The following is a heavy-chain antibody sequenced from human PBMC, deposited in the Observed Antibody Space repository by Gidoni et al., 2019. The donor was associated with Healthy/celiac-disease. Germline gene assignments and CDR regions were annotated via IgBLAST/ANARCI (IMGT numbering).Heavy chain of an antibody. J-gene: IGHJ3*02. D-gene: IGHD3-16*01. CDR1: GGSISSYY. Sequence: QVQLQESGPGLVKPSETLTLTCSVTGGSISSYYWSLIRQPPGKGLEWIVYIYYSGSTNYNPFLTSRVTISVDTSKNQFSLKLISVTAADTAVYYCARDGAYLSAAFDIWVQGTMVTVSS. V-gene: IGHV4-59*01. CDR2: IYYSGST. CDR3: ARDGAYLSAAFDI.